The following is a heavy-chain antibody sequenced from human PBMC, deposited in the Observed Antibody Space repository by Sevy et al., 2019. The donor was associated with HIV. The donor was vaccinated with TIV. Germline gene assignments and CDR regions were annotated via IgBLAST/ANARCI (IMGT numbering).Heavy chain of an antibody. CDR1: GFAFSTYG. J-gene: IGHJ4*01. CDR2: IWYEGINK. D-gene: IGHD3-10*01. V-gene: IGHV3-33*01. CDR3: ARERRSSGIDY. Sequence: GGSLRLSCTASGFAFSTYGMHWVRQAPGKGLEWVAIIWYEGINKDYAEPVKGRFTISRDNSKNILYLQVNSLRVDDTAVYYCARERRSSGIDYWGQGTLVTVSS.